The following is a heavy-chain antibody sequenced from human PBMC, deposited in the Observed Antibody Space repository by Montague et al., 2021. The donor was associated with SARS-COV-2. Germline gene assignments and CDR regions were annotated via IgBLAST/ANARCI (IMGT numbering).Heavy chain of an antibody. V-gene: IGHV2-70*01. CDR1: GFSLGTSGMC. CDR3: ARIWGATRGDAFDI. J-gene: IGHJ3*02. CDR2: IDWDDDK. Sequence: PALVKPTQTLTLTCTFSGFSLGTSGMCVSWIRQPPGKALEWLALIDWDDDKYYSTSLKTRLTISKDTSKNQVVLTMTNMDPVDTATYYCARIWGATRGDAFDIWGQGTMVTVSS. D-gene: IGHD1-26*01.